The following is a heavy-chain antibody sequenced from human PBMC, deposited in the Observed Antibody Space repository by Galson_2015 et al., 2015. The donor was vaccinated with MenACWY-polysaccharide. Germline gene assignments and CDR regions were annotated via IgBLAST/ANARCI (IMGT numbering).Heavy chain of an antibody. CDR1: GFTVSSYA. CDR2: ISYAGSNK. D-gene: IGHD2-2*01. J-gene: IGHJ6*02. CDR3: AREYCSRTTCFGMDV. Sequence: SLRLADAASGFTVSSYAMNWVRQAPGKGLEWVTVISYAGSNKYYADSVKGRFTIYRDSSQNSFYLQMSSLRADDTAVYYCAREYCSRTTCFGMDVWGQGTTVTVFS. V-gene: IGHV3-30*04.